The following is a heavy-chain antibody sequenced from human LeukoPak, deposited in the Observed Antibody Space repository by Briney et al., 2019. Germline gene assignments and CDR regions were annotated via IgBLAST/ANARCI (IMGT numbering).Heavy chain of an antibody. CDR2: IYYSGTT. CDR1: GGSISTYY. CDR3: ARTTEGGYIGYFYYYYMDV. V-gene: IGHV4-59*01. J-gene: IGHJ6*03. Sequence: SETLSLTCTVSGGSISTYYWNWILQPPGKGREWSGYIYYSGTTNYNPSLNRRVTRSVDPSKNQYSLQLRSVTAADTAVYYCARTTEGGYIGYFYYYYMDVWGKGTTVPISS. D-gene: IGHD5-18*01.